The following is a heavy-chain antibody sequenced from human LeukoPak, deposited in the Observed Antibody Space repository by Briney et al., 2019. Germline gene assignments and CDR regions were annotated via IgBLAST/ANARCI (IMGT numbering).Heavy chain of an antibody. CDR1: GGSFSGYY. V-gene: IGHV4-34*01. CDR2: INHSGST. CDR3: ARGRRPMVRGVIGSCFDY. J-gene: IGHJ4*02. Sequence: PSETLSLTSAVYGGSFSGYYWSWIRQPPGKGLEWIGEINHSGSTNYNPSLKSRVTISVDTSKNQFSLKLSSVTAADTAVYYCARGRRPMVRGVIGSCFDYWGQGTLVTVSS. D-gene: IGHD3-10*01.